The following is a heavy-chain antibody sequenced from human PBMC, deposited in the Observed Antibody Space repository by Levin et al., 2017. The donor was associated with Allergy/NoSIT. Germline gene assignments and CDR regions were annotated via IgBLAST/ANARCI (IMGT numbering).Heavy chain of an antibody. CDR1: EFTFSDYY. CDR2: ISSSGTII. CDR3: ARVTRCGGDCYFLDY. J-gene: IGHJ4*02. D-gene: IGHD2-21*02. Sequence: TAGGSLRLSCEASEFTFSDYYMSWIRQAPGKGLEWVSYISSSGTIIYYADSVKGRFTISRDNAKNSLYLQMNSLRAEDTALYYCARVTRCGGDCYFLDYWGQGTLVTVSS. V-gene: IGHV3-11*01.